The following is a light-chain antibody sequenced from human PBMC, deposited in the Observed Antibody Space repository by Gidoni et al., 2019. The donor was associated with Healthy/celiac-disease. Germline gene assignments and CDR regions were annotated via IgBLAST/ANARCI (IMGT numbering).Light chain of an antibody. CDR2: GAY. CDR1: QSVSSCY. Sequence: DIVLTQSPGSLSSSRGERVTLSCRASQSVSSCYLAWYQQKPCQAPRLLIYGAYSRATGLPGRIRGSECGTDITLTSSRLEAEDLTVYCCQQYDSSPLTFGGGTKVEIK. J-gene: IGKJ4*01. V-gene: IGKV3-20*01. CDR3: QQYDSSPLT.